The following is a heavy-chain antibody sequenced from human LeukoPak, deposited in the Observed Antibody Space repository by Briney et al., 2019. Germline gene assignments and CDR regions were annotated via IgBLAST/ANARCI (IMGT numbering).Heavy chain of an antibody. V-gene: IGHV3-23*01. Sequence: GGSLRLSCAASGFTFSSYAMSWVRQAPGKGLEWASAFSGSGGSTYYADSVKGRFTISRDNSKNTLYLQMTSLRAEDTAVYYCAKNVWFWYFDLWGRGTLVTVSS. CDR1: GFTFSSYA. CDR2: FSGSGGST. J-gene: IGHJ2*01. D-gene: IGHD3-9*01. CDR3: AKNVWFWYFDL.